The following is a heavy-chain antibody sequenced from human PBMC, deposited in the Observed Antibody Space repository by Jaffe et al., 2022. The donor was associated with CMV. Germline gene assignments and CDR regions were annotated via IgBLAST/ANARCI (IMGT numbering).Heavy chain of an antibody. Sequence: QLRLQESGPGPVKPSETLSLTCTVSGGSISDSSFYWDWIRQPPGKGLEWIASIYYSGSAYYNPSLKSRVIISVDTSKNQFSLKLNSVTAADTAVYYCARRRRPMTTVTYAAYFDLWGQGTRVTVSS. J-gene: IGHJ4*02. CDR1: GGSISDSSFY. CDR2: IYYSGSA. D-gene: IGHD4-17*01. CDR3: ARRRRPMTTVTYAAYFDL. V-gene: IGHV4-39*01.